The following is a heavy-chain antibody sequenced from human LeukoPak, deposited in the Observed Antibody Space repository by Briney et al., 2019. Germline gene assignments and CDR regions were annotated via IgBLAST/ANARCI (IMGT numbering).Heavy chain of an antibody. CDR3: ARDLYGDYLGDY. CDR1: GFTVSSNY. Sequence: PGGSLRLSCAASGFTVSSNYMSWVRQAPGKGLVWVSRINSDGSSTSYADSVKGRFTISRDNAKNTLYLQMNSLRAEDTAVYYCARDLYGDYLGDYWGQGTLVTVSS. J-gene: IGHJ4*02. D-gene: IGHD4-17*01. CDR2: INSDGSST. V-gene: IGHV3-74*01.